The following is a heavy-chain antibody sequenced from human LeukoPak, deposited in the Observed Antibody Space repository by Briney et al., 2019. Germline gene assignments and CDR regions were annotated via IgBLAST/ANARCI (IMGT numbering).Heavy chain of an antibody. J-gene: IGHJ4*02. CDR1: GYTFTGYY. CDR3: ARARVGCSGGSCYYYYFDY. CDR2: INPNSGGT. Sequence: ASVKVSCKASGYTFTGYYMHWVRQAPGQGLEWMGWINPNSGGTNYAQKFQGRVTMTRDTSISTAYMELSRLRSDDTAVYYRARARVGCSGGSCYYYYFDYWGQGTLVTVSS. D-gene: IGHD2-15*01. V-gene: IGHV1-2*02.